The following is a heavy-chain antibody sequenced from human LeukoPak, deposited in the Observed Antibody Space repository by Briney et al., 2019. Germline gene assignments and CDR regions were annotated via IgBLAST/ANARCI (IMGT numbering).Heavy chain of an antibody. Sequence: SETLSLTCAVYGGSFSGYYWSWICQPPGKGLEWIGEINHSGSTNYNPSLKSRVTISVDTSKNQFSLKLSSVTAADTAVYYCARVGRGYYGSGTKAGFDYWGQGTLVTVSS. D-gene: IGHD3-10*01. CDR1: GGSFSGYY. CDR3: ARVGRGYYGSGTKAGFDY. J-gene: IGHJ4*02. V-gene: IGHV4-34*01. CDR2: INHSGST.